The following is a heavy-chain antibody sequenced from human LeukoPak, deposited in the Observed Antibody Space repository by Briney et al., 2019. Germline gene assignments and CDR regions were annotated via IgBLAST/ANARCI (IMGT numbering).Heavy chain of an antibody. Sequence: GRSLGLSCAASGFTFSGYWMSWVRQASGKGLEWVANIKEDGREKFYVDSVKGRFTISRDNAKNSLYLQMNSLRAEDTAVYYCARDLLHYDSSGYYSTDYWSQGTLVTVSS. CDR3: ARDLLHYDSSGYYSTDY. CDR2: IKEDGREK. D-gene: IGHD3-22*01. V-gene: IGHV3-7*01. CDR1: GFTFSGYW. J-gene: IGHJ4*02.